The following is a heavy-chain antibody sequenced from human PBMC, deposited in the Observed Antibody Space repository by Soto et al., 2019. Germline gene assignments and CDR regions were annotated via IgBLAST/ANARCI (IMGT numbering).Heavy chain of an antibody. V-gene: IGHV1-2*02. Sequence: ASVKVSCKASGYTFTAQYLHWVRKAPGEGLEWMGWINPTTGATRYAQKFQGRVTMTRDTSVSTAYLEVRSLRPDDTAVYYCAKGDSSWVSWFDTWGQGTLVTVSP. CDR3: AKGDSSWVSWFDT. J-gene: IGHJ5*02. D-gene: IGHD6-19*01. CDR1: GYTFTAQY. CDR2: INPTTGAT.